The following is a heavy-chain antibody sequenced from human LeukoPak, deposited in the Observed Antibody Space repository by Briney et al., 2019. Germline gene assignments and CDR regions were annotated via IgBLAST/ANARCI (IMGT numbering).Heavy chain of an antibody. J-gene: IGHJ4*02. D-gene: IGHD2-21*01. CDR3: AKFLPTHIVVANYYFDY. Sequence: AGGSLRLSCAASGFTFSSYAMSWVRQAPGKGLEWVSAIRGSGGSTYYADSVKGRFTISRDNSKNTLYLQTNSLRAEDTAVYYCAKFLPTHIVVANYYFDYWGQGTLVTVSS. CDR2: IRGSGGST. CDR1: GFTFSSYA. V-gene: IGHV3-23*01.